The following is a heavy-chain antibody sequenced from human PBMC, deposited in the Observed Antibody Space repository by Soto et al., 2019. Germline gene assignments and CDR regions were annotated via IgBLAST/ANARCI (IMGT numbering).Heavy chain of an antibody. D-gene: IGHD3-10*01. CDR2: ISSNGGTT. J-gene: IGHJ4*02. V-gene: IGHV3-64*01. Sequence: EVQLAESGGGMVQPGGSLRLSCVASGFTFSSYDMHWVRQAPGKGLEYVSSISSNGGTTYYGNSVKGRFTISRDNSKNTLYLHMGSLRAAAMAVYDCVPRVSGRYDYWGQGTLVTVSS. CDR1: GFTFSSYD. CDR3: VPRVSGRYDY.